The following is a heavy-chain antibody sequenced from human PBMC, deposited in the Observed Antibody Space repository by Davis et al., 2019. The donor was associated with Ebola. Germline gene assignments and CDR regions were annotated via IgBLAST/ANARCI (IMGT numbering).Heavy chain of an antibody. V-gene: IGHV3-23*01. Sequence: PGGSLRLSCEASGFTFTNYAMKWVRQGPGQGLEWVSGISGAGYNTYHADSVKGRFTISRDNSKNTLYLQMNNLRADDTAVYYCATELTGNAFDVWGRGTMVTVSS. CDR3: ATELTGNAFDV. CDR2: ISGAGYNT. CDR1: GFTFTNYA. J-gene: IGHJ3*01. D-gene: IGHD3-9*01.